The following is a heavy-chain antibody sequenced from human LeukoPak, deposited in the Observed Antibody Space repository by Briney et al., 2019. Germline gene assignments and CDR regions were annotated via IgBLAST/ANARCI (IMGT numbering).Heavy chain of an antibody. CDR2: ISYDGSNK. D-gene: IGHD5-24*01. CDR1: GFTFSSYA. CDR3: ARDTAVERWLQSHYYYGMGV. J-gene: IGHJ6*02. V-gene: IGHV3-30-3*01. Sequence: PGGPLRLSCAASGFTFSSYAMHGLHQAPRKGLQWVAVISYDGSNKYFADSVKGRFTISRDNSKNTLYLQMNSLRAEDTAVYYCARDTAVERWLQSHYYYGMGVWGQGTTVTVS.